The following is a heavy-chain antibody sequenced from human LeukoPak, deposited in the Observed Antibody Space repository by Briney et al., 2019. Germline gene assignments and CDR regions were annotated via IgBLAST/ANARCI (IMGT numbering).Heavy chain of an antibody. D-gene: IGHD1-26*01. CDR3: ASSVGGSYSYYFDY. CDR2: IYTSGST. Sequence: SETLSLTCTVSGGSISSFYWSWIRQPAGKGLEWIGRIYTSGSTNYNPSLKSRVTVSVDTSKNQFSLKLSSVTAADTAVYYCASSVGGSYSYYFDYWGQGTLVTVSS. J-gene: IGHJ4*02. V-gene: IGHV4-4*07. CDR1: GGSISSFY.